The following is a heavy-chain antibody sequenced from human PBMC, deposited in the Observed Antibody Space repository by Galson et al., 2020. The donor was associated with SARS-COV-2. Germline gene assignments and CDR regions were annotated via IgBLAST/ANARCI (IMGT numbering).Heavy chain of an antibody. Sequence: GESLKISCAASGFTFSRNWMTWVRQAPGKGLEWVANIKEDGSEIYYEDSVKGRFTISRDNTKNSLYLQMNSLRAEDTAVYYCARDRPGLYSDYWGQGTLVTVSS. CDR1: GFTFSRNW. V-gene: IGHV3-7*01. J-gene: IGHJ4*02. CDR3: ARDRPGLYSDY. CDR2: IKEDGSEI.